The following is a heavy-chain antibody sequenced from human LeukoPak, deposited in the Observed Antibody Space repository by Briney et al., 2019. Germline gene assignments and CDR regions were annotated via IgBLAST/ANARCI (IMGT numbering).Heavy chain of an antibody. Sequence: GESLKISCVGSGYSFTNYWIDWVRQMPGKGLEWMGIMYPGDSHTRYSPSFQGQVTISADKSISTAYLQWSSLKASDTAMYYCARHSLDRAYGSGSYYNDYWGQGTLVTVSS. CDR1: GYSFTNYW. J-gene: IGHJ4*02. CDR3: ARHSLDRAYGSGSYYNDY. D-gene: IGHD3-10*01. V-gene: IGHV5-51*01. CDR2: MYPGDSHT.